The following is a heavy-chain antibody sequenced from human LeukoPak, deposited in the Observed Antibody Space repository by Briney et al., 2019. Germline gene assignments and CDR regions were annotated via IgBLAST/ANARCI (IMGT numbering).Heavy chain of an antibody. CDR1: GFTFDDFG. V-gene: IGHV3-20*04. J-gene: IGHJ6*02. CDR3: ARGPAPPFQYYGMDV. CDR2: INWNGGST. Sequence: PGGSLRLSCAASGFTFDDFGVNWVRQVPGKGLEWVSGINWNGGSTGYADSVKGRFTISRDNAKNFLHLQMHSLRAEDTALYYCARGPAPPFQYYGMDVWGQGTTVTVSS.